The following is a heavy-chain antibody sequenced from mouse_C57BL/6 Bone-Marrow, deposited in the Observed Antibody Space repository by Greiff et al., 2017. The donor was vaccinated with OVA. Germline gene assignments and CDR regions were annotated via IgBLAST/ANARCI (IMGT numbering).Heavy chain of an antibody. Sequence: QVQLQQPGAELVKPGASVKLSCKASAHTATIYWMHWVKQRPGQGLEWIGMIHPNSGSTNYNEKFKSKATLTVDKSSSTAYMQLSSLTSEDSAVYYCARGTRYFDVWGTGTTVTVSS. J-gene: IGHJ1*03. D-gene: IGHD1-1*01. CDR1: AHTATIYW. CDR3: ARGTRYFDV. CDR2: IHPNSGST. V-gene: IGHV1-64*01.